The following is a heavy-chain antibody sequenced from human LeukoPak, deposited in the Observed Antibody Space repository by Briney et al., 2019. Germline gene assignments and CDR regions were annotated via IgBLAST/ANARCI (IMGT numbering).Heavy chain of an antibody. J-gene: IGHJ4*02. Sequence: GGSLRLSCAASGFTFSSYGMHWVRQAPGKGLEWVAVISFDEGNRYYADSVKGRFTISRDNSKNTLYLQMNSLRAEDTAAYYCARDAGTWGYGYNLDYWGQGTLVTVSS. CDR3: ARDAGTWGYGYNLDY. D-gene: IGHD1-1*01. CDR2: ISFDEGNR. CDR1: GFTFSSYG. V-gene: IGHV3-30*03.